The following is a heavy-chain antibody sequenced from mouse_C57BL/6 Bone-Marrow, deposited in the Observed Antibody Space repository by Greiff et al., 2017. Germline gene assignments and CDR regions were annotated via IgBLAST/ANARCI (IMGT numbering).Heavy chain of an antibody. V-gene: IGHV5-17*01. CDR1: GFTFSDYG. D-gene: IGHD6-1*01. J-gene: IGHJ1*03. CDR3: ARPLYFDV. Sequence: EVKLMESGGGLVKPGGSLKLSCAASGFTFSDYGMHWVRQAPEKGLEWVAYISSGSSTIYYADTVKGRYTISRDNAKNTLCLQMTSLRSEDTAMYYCARPLYFDVWGTGTTVTVSS. CDR2: ISSGSSTI.